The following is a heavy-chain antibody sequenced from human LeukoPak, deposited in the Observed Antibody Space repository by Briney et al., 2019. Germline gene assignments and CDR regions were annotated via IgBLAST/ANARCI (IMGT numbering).Heavy chain of an antibody. J-gene: IGHJ4*02. D-gene: IGHD4-23*01. Sequence: ASVKVSCKASGYTFTSYGISWVRQAPGQWLEWMGWISAYNGNTNYAQKLQGRVTMTRDTSTSTVYMELSSLRSEDTAVYYCAREGPLDYGGNSVGSLDYWGQGTLVTVSS. CDR2: ISAYNGNT. CDR3: AREGPLDYGGNSVGSLDY. CDR1: GYTFTSYG. V-gene: IGHV1-18*01.